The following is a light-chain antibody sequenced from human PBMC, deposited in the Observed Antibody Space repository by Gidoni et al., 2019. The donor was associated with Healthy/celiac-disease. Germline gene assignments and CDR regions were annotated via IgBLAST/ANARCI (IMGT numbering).Light chain of an antibody. CDR1: SSTIGSNT. Sequence: QSVLTQPPSASGTPGQRVTISCSGSSSTIGSNTVNCYQQLPGTAPKLLINSNNHRPSGVPDRFSGAKSGTSASLAISGLQSEDEADYYCAAWDDSLNGHVVFGGGTKLTVL. V-gene: IGLV1-44*01. J-gene: IGLJ2*01. CDR3: AAWDDSLNGHVV. CDR2: SNN.